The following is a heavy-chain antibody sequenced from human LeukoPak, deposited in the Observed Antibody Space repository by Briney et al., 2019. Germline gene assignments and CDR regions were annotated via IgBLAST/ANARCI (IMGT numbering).Heavy chain of an antibody. CDR2: IYTNGST. CDR1: GGSISSYY. J-gene: IGHJ6*02. V-gene: IGHV4-4*07. CDR3: ARDQQLRYFDWLSTDYYYYGMDV. D-gene: IGHD3-9*01. Sequence: SETLSLTCTVSGGSISSYYWSWIRQPAGKGLEWIGRIYTNGSTNYNPSLKSRVTMSVDTSKNQFSLKLSSVTAADTAVYYCARDQQLRYFDWLSTDYYYYGMDVWGQGTTVTVSS.